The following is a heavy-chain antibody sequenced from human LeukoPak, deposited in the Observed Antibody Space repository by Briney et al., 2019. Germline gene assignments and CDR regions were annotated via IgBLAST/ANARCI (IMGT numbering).Heavy chain of an antibody. J-gene: IGHJ4*02. CDR3: TRLRVERTTFYFDY. D-gene: IGHD5-24*01. Sequence: SETLSLTCTVSGGSFSTTSYYWGWIRQPPGKGLEWIGSIYYSGSTYHNPSLKSRVTISVDTSKNQFSLKLSSVTAADTAVYYCTRLRVERTTFYFDYWGQGTLVTVSS. CDR2: IYYSGST. CDR1: GGSFSTTSYY. V-gene: IGHV4-39*01.